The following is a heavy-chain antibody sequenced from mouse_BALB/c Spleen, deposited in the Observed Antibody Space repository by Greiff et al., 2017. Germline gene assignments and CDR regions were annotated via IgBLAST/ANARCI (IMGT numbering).Heavy chain of an antibody. CDR1: GFTFSSYA. D-gene: IGHD1-1*01. Sequence: EVKLVESGGGLVKPGGSLKLSCAASGFTFSSYAMSWVRQTPEKRLEWVATISSGGSYTYYPDSVKGRFTISRDNAKNTLYLQMSSLRSEDTAMYYCARHYGSSYDYWGQGTTLTVSS. CDR3: ARHYGSSYDY. CDR2: ISSGGSYT. J-gene: IGHJ2*01. V-gene: IGHV5-9-3*01.